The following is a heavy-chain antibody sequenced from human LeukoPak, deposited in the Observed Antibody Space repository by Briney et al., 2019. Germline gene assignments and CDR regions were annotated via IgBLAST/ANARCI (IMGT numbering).Heavy chain of an antibody. V-gene: IGHV4-39*01. CDR1: GGSISSSSYY. Sequence: SETLSLTCTVSGGSISSSSYYWGWIRQPPGKGLDSIGSIYYSGSTYYNPSLKSRVTISVDTSKNQFSLKLSSVTAADTAVYYCARSIMITFGGVIPHYFDYWGQGTLVTVSS. D-gene: IGHD3-16*02. J-gene: IGHJ4*02. CDR2: IYYSGST. CDR3: ARSIMITFGGVIPHYFDY.